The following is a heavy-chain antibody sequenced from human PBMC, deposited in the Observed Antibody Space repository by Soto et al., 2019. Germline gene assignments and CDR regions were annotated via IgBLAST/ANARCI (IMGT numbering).Heavy chain of an antibody. D-gene: IGHD3-10*01. J-gene: IGHJ4*02. Sequence: GGSLRLSCEASGFALSEYAMHWVRQAPGEGLEWVAIISYDGSEKKYADSVKGRVTISRDNSMDTVYLQMSSLTGNDTVVYYCARDLLAAYSHSGMIDYWGQGSLVTVAS. CDR3: ARDLLAAYSHSGMIDY. V-gene: IGHV3-30*14. CDR1: GFALSEYA. CDR2: ISYDGSEK.